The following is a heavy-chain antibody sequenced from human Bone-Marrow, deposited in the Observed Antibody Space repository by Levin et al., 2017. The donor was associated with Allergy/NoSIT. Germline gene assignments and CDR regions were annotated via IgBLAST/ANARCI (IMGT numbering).Heavy chain of an antibody. Sequence: ASVKVSCKASGYTFTGYYMHWVRQAPGQGLEWMGWINPNSGGTNYAQKFQGRVTMTRDTSISTAYMELSRLRSDDTAVYYCARDLNAASRGFDYWGQGTLVTVSS. CDR1: GYTFTGYY. D-gene: IGHD6-25*01. CDR3: ARDLNAASRGFDY. CDR2: INPNSGGT. V-gene: IGHV1-2*02. J-gene: IGHJ4*02.